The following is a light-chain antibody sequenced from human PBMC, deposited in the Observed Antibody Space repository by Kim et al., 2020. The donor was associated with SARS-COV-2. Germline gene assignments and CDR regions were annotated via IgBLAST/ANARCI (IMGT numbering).Light chain of an antibody. Sequence: LSSAGRATPSCRASHSVSSSYLACYQQQPGQAPRLLIYGGSSSATGIIDRFCGSGSGTAFSLTISRLVAEDFVVYYYQQYGSSSYPFGQGTKLEI. CDR3: QQYGSSSYP. CDR2: GGS. V-gene: IGKV3-20*01. J-gene: IGKJ2*01. CDR1: HSVSSSY.